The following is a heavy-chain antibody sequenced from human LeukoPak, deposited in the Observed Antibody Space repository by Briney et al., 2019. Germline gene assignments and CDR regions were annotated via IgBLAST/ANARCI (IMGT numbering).Heavy chain of an antibody. CDR3: ASRNSSGWYWYFDY. CDR1: GFTFSSYA. J-gene: IGHJ4*02. V-gene: IGHV3-23*01. CDR2: ISGSGGST. D-gene: IGHD6-19*01. Sequence: RGSLRLSCAASGFTFSSYAMSWVRQAPGKGLEWVSAISGSGGSTYYADSVKGRFTISRDNSKNTLYPQVDSLRAEDTAVYYCASRNSSGWYWYFDYWGQGTLVTVSS.